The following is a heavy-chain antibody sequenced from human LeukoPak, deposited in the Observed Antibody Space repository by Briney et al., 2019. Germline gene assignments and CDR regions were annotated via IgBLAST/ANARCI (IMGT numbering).Heavy chain of an antibody. CDR2: ISGSGGST. Sequence: GGSLRLSCAASGFTFSSYAMSWVRQAPGKGLEWVSAISGSGGSTYYADSVKGRFTISRDNSENTLYLQMNSLRAEDTAVYYCANLPGELSLNWFDPWGQGTLVTVSS. CDR3: ANLPGELSLNWFDP. V-gene: IGHV3-23*01. CDR1: GFTFSSYA. D-gene: IGHD3-16*02. J-gene: IGHJ5*02.